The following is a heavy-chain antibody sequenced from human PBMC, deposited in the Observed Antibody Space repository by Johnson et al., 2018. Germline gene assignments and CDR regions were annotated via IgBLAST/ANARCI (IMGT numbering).Heavy chain of an antibody. Sequence: EVQLVQSGGGLVQPGRSLRLSCLDSGFTFAYSTMHWVRQAPGKGLEWVSGINPNSDVRGYADSVKGRFTVSRDNAKNSLYLQMNTLRAEDTALYYCIKETMSGGADVWGQGTTVIVSS. CDR3: IKETMSGGADV. J-gene: IGHJ6*02. CDR2: INPNSDVR. V-gene: IGHV3-9*01. CDR1: GFTFAYST. D-gene: IGHD3-10*02.